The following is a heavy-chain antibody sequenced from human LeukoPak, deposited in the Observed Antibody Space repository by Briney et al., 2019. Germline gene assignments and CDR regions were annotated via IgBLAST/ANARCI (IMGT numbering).Heavy chain of an antibody. CDR2: MNPNSGNT. Sequence: ASVKVSCKASGYTFTSYDINWVRQATGQGLQWMGWMNPNSGNTGYAKKFQGRVTITRNTSISTAYMELSSLRSEDTAVYYCARAQIAHIVVVPAASNFDYWGQGTLVTVSS. CDR1: GYTFTSYD. V-gene: IGHV1-8*03. D-gene: IGHD2-2*01. CDR3: ARAQIAHIVVVPAASNFDY. J-gene: IGHJ4*02.